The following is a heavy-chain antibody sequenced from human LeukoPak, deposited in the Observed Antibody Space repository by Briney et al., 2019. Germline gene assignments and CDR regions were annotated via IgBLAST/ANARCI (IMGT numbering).Heavy chain of an antibody. CDR3: CSDSSGLEEGY. CDR1: GATFSINA. V-gene: IGHV1-69*04. CDR2: VIPILGIA. Sequence: SVKLSCNASGATFSINANSWVRHGPGQGLELVGRVIPILGIANYAQKFHGRVTITADKSTSTDYIELRSPGTAADAADYCCSDSSGLEEGYWGQGTLVTVSS. J-gene: IGHJ4*02. D-gene: IGHD3-22*01.